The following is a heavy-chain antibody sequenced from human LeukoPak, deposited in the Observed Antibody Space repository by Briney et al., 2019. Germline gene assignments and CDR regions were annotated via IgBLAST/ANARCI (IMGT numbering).Heavy chain of an antibody. J-gene: IGHJ4*02. CDR2: IKEDGSDK. D-gene: IGHD3-3*01. V-gene: IGHV3-7*03. CDR3: AKDRTRQAY. Sequence: PGGSLRLYCAASGFTFSNYWMSWVRQTPGKGLEWVANIKEDGSDKYYVDSLKGRFTISRDNAKNSLYLQMNSLRAEDTAVYCCAKDRTRQAYWGQGTLVTVSS. CDR1: GFTFSNYW.